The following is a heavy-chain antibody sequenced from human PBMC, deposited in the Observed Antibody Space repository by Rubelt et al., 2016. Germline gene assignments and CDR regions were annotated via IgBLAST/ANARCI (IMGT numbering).Heavy chain of an antibody. V-gene: IGHV3-30*19. CDR3: ARDSDWNEKLSGPLLPDY. CDR2: IWYDGSNK. Sequence: VQLVESGGGVVQPGRSLRLSCAASGFTFSSYGMHWVRQAPGKGLEWVAVIWYDGSNKYYADSVKGRFTISRDNSKNTLYLQMNSLRAEDTAVYYCARDSDWNEKLSGPLLPDYWGQGTLVTVSS. CDR1: GFTFSSYG. D-gene: IGHD1-1*01. J-gene: IGHJ4*02.